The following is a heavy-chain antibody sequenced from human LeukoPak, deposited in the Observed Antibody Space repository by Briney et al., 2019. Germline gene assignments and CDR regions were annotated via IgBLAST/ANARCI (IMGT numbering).Heavy chain of an antibody. D-gene: IGHD6-13*01. CDR2: ISSSGSTI. V-gene: IGHV3-11*04. CDR1: GFTFSDYY. CDR3: AKGIFVAASGRSGYYMDV. Sequence: PGGSLRLSCAASGFTFSDYYMSWIRQAPGKGLEWVSYISSSGSTIYYADSVKGRFTISRDNAKNSLYLQMNSLRAEDTAVYYCAKGIFVAASGRSGYYMDVWGKGTTVTVSS. J-gene: IGHJ6*03.